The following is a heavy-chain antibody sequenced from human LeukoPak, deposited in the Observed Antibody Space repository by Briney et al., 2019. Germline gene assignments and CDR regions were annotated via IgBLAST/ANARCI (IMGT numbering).Heavy chain of an antibody. CDR1: GVSIIDYD. CDR2: IYTSGST. CDR3: ARLNPHLLGPFDS. J-gene: IGHJ4*02. V-gene: IGHV4-4*09. D-gene: IGHD7-27*01. Sequence: SETLSLTCTVSGVSIIDYDWSWIRQPPGRGLEGVGSIYTSGSTYFNPSLKSRVAISVDTSKNRFSLSLTSVTAADTALFYCARLNPHLLGPFDSWGQGALVTVSS.